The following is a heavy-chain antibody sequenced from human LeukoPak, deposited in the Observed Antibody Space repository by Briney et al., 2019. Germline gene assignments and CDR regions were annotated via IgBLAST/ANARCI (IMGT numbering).Heavy chain of an antibody. Sequence: PSETLSLTCAVYGGSFSGYYWSWIRQPPGKGLEWIGEINHSGSTNYNPSLKSRVTISVDTSKNQFSLKLSSVTAADTAVYYCARGPAYYDFWSGYYYGQDYWGQGTLVTVSP. V-gene: IGHV4-34*01. CDR3: ARGPAYYDFWSGYYYGQDY. CDR1: GGSFSGYY. J-gene: IGHJ4*02. D-gene: IGHD3-3*01. CDR2: INHSGST.